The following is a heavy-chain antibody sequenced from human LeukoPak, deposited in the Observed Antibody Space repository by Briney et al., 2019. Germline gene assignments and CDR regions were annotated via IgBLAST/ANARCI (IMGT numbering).Heavy chain of an antibody. Sequence: PSETLSLTCTVSGGSINNYYWSWLRQPPGKAVEWIGYVYYSGSTNYNPSLKSRVTISVDSSKTQFSLRLRSATTADTAVYFCARDSRYASGRAFDNWGQGTLVTVSS. J-gene: IGHJ4*02. CDR3: ARDSRYASGRAFDN. V-gene: IGHV4-59*01. CDR1: GGSINNYY. CDR2: VYYSGST. D-gene: IGHD6-19*01.